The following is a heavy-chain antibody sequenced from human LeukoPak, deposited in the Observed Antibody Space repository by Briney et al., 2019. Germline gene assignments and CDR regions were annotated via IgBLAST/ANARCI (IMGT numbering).Heavy chain of an antibody. CDR2: IIPIFGTA. Sequence: ASVKVSCKASGGTFSSYAISWVRQAPGQGLEWMGGIIPIFGTANYAQRFQGRVTITADESTSTAYMELSSLRSEDTAVYYCARENSDYGATNGDWFDPWGQGTLVTVSS. D-gene: IGHD4-17*01. CDR3: ARENSDYGATNGDWFDP. CDR1: GGTFSSYA. J-gene: IGHJ5*02. V-gene: IGHV1-69*13.